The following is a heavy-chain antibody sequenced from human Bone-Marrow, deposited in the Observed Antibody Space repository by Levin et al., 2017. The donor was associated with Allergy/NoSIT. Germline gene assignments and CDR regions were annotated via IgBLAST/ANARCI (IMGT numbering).Heavy chain of an antibody. V-gene: IGHV6-1*01. J-gene: IGHJ4*02. CDR1: GDSVSGNNIA. D-gene: IGHD2/OR15-2a*01. Sequence: SQTLSLTCAISGDSVSGNNIAWNWIRQSPSRGLEWLGRAYYTSKWNIDYAVSVKSRLTINTDTSENQFSLQLISVTPEDTAVYYCARGSMSSFDFWGQGMLVTVSS. CDR2: AYYTSKWNI. CDR3: ARGSMSSFDF.